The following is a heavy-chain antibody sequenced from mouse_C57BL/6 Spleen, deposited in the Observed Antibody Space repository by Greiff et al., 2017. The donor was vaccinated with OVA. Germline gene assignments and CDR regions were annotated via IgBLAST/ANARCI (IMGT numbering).Heavy chain of an antibody. J-gene: IGHJ3*01. CDR1: GFNIKNTY. V-gene: IGHV14-3*01. CDR3: ARSDYGSSYRFAY. D-gene: IGHD1-1*01. Sequence: EVQLQESVAELVRPGASVKLSCTASGFNIKNTYMHWVKQRPEQGLEWIGRIDPANGNTKYAPKFQGKATITADTSSNTAYLQLSSLTSDDTAIYYCARSDYGSSYRFAYWGQGTLVTVSA. CDR2: IDPANGNT.